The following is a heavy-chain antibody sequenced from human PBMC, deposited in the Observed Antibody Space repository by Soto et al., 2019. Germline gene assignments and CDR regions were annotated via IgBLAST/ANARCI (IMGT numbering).Heavy chain of an antibody. J-gene: IGHJ5*02. CDR2: IYYSGST. D-gene: IGHD3-16*01. V-gene: IGHV4-59*01. Sequence: SETLSLTCTVSGGSISSYYWSWIRQPPGKGLEWIGYIYYSGSTNYNPSLKSRVTISVDTSKNQFSLKLSSVTAADTAVYYCAGGGGVWGGNWFDPWGQGTLVTVSS. CDR3: AGGGGVWGGNWFDP. CDR1: GGSISSYY.